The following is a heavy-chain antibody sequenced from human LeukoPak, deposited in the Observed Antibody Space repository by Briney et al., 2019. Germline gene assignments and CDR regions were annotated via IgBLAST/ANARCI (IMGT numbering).Heavy chain of an antibody. V-gene: IGHV3-21*01. CDR2: ISSSSSYI. D-gene: IGHD2-15*01. Sequence: GGSLRLSCAASGFTFSSYSMNWVRQAPGKGLEWVSSISSSSSYIYYADSVKGRFTISRDNAKNSLYLQMNSLRAEDTAVYYCARDCSGGSCYFKYWGQGTLVTVSS. CDR3: ARDCSGGSCYFKY. CDR1: GFTFSSYS. J-gene: IGHJ4*02.